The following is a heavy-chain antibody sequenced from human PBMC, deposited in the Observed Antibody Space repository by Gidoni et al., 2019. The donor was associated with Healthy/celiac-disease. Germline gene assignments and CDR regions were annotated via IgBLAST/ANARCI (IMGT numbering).Heavy chain of an antibody. CDR1: ESPLISYA. V-gene: IGHV3-23*01. D-gene: IGHD3-3*01. J-gene: IGHJ1*01. Sequence: EVQWLRSGGGLVRPGGSLGPPVAPSESPLISYAWAWLRRAPGTGLGWVRRTGGKGLEWISAISGGGGSTYYADSVKGRFTISRDNSKNTLYLQMNSLRAEDTALYYCAKVRSGGPLGLYFQHWGQGTLVTVSS. CDR2: ISGGGGST. CDR3: AKVRSGGPLGLYFQH.